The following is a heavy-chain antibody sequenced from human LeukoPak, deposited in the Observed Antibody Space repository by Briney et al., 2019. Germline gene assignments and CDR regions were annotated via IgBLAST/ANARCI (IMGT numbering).Heavy chain of an antibody. Sequence: SQTLSLTCTVSGGSISSGGYYWSWIRQPPGKGLEWIGYIYHSGSTYYNPSLKSRVTISVDRSKNQFSLKLSSVTAADTAVYYCAITELTGTYREVLSYMDVWGKGTTVTVSS. D-gene: IGHD1-1*01. CDR1: GGSISSGGYY. J-gene: IGHJ6*03. CDR2: IYHSGST. V-gene: IGHV4-30-2*01. CDR3: AITELTGTYREVLSYMDV.